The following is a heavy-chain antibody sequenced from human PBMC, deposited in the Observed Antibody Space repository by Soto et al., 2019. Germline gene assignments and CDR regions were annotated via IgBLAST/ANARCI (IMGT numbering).Heavy chain of an antibody. Sequence: SVKVSCKASGGTLSTSTFTWVRQAPGQGLEWMGRTIPLLNVADYAQDFQGRLTITADKSTSTTYMELTSLTSKDTAVYYCARDSPIGSTFSGYDAIDSWGQGTLVSVSS. CDR3: ARDSPIGSTFSGYDAIDS. CDR1: GGTLSTST. D-gene: IGHD5-12*01. V-gene: IGHV1-69*04. CDR2: TIPLLNVA. J-gene: IGHJ4*02.